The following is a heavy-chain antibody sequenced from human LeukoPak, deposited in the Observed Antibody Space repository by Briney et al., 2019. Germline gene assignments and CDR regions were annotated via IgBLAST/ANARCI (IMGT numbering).Heavy chain of an antibody. D-gene: IGHD5-24*01. J-gene: IGHJ4*02. CDR1: GXTFSNYG. Sequence: GGSLRLSCAASGXTFSNYGMHWVRQAPGKGLEWVAVISYDGSTEQYSDSVKGRSTISRDNSKNTLYLQMDSLRPEDTAVYYCAKDYRRDGYNYYFDYWGQGNLVTLSS. CDR2: ISYDGSTE. V-gene: IGHV3-30*18. CDR3: AKDYRRDGYNYYFDY.